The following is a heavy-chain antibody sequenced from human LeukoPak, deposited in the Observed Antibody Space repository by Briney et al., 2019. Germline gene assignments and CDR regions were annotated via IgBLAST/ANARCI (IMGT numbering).Heavy chain of an antibody. V-gene: IGHV3-74*01. D-gene: IGHD2-2*01. CDR1: GFTFSSYW. J-gene: IGHJ5*02. CDR2: ITSDGSST. Sequence: PGGSLRLSCATSGFTFSSYWMHWVRQAPGKGLVWVSRITSDGSSTSYADSVKGRFTISRDNAKNTVYLQMNSLRAEDTAVYYCATDDKYAPSSWGQGTLVTVSS. CDR3: ATDDKYAPSS.